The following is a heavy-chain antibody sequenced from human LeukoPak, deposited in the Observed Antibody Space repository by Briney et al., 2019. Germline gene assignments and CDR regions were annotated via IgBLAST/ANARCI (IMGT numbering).Heavy chain of an antibody. Sequence: GGSLRLSCAASGFTFSSVGMHWVRQAPGKGLEWVTFIRTDGSVQYYADSVKGRFTISRDNSRSTLYLQMNSLRAEDTAVYYCAKRGPGSPQSGKYFFDYWGQGTLVTVSS. V-gene: IGHV3-30*02. D-gene: IGHD3-10*01. CDR1: GFTFSSVG. J-gene: IGHJ4*02. CDR2: IRTDGSVQ. CDR3: AKRGPGSPQSGKYFFDY.